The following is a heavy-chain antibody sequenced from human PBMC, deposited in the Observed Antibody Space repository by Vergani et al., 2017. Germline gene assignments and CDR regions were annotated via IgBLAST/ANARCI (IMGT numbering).Heavy chain of an antibody. D-gene: IGHD6-19*01. Sequence: QVQLQESGPGLVKPSQTLSLTCTVSGGSINSGGYYWSWIRQHPGKGLEWIGYIYYSGDTHYNPSLKSRVSISVDTSKNQFSLKLSSVTAADTAVYYCGYSSGWAEYFQHWGQGTLVTVSS. CDR3: GYSSGWAEYFQH. V-gene: IGHV4-31*03. CDR1: GGSINSGGYY. J-gene: IGHJ1*01. CDR2: IYYSGDT.